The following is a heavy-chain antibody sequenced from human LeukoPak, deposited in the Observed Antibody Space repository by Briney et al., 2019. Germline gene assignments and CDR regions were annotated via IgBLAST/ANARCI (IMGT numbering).Heavy chain of an antibody. D-gene: IGHD6-13*01. CDR3: ARELTAAGPGRFDP. CDR1: GFTFSSYE. J-gene: IGHJ5*02. V-gene: IGHV3-48*03. CDR2: ISSSGSTI. Sequence: GGSLRLSCAASGFTFSSYEMNWVRQAPGKGLEWVSYISSSGSTIYYADSVKGRFTISRDNAKNSLYLQMNSLRAEDTAVYYCARELTAAGPGRFDPWGQGTLVTVSS.